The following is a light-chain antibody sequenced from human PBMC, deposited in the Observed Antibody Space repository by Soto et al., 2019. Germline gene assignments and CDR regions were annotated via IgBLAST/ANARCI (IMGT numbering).Light chain of an antibody. V-gene: IGKV1-5*01. CDR1: QSISSW. Sequence: DIQMTQSPSTLSASVGDRVTITCRASQSISSWLAWYQQKPGKAPKLLIYDASSLESGVPSRFSGRGSGTKFPLTNSSLQPDDFATYYRQQYKTFGHGTKVEIK. CDR2: DAS. CDR3: QQYKT. J-gene: IGKJ1*01.